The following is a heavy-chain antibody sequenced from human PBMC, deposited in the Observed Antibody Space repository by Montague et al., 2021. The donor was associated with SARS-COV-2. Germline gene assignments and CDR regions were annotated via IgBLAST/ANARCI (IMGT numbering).Heavy chain of an antibody. CDR3: ARHYDHSSRVDS. D-gene: IGHD3-16*01. J-gene: IGHJ4*02. CDR1: GGSISSDY. Sequence: SETLSLTCTVSGGSISSDYWTWIRQPPGKGLEWIGFVYYRGNTYYNPPLRGRVTMSVDTSSNHFSLTLSSVTAADTAIYYCARHYDHSSRVDSWGQGTLVTVSS. V-gene: IGHV4-59*08. CDR2: VYYRGNT.